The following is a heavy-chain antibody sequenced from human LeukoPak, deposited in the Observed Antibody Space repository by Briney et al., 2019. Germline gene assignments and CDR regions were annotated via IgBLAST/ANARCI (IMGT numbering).Heavy chain of an antibody. J-gene: IGHJ3*02. CDR2: FYPSGST. CDR1: GGSISTYY. V-gene: IGHV4-4*07. Sequence: SETLSLTCTVSGGSISTYYWSWIRQPAGKGLEWIGRFYPSGSTNYNPSLKSRVTMSVDTSKNQFSLKLNSVTAADTAVYYCAKRIASTGTVAFDIWGQGTMVTVSS. CDR3: AKRIASTGTVAFDI. D-gene: IGHD6-13*01.